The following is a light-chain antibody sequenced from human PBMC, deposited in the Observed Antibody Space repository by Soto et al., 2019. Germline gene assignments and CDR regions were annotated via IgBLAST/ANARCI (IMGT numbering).Light chain of an antibody. CDR1: QNINSH. CDR3: QQSHITTLFT. CDR2: AAS. Sequence: DIQMTQSPSSLSASLGDRVTITCRASQNINSHLNWYQQKPGKAPKVLIYAASRLQRGVPSRFSGSGSGTEFTLTIISLEPEDFATYYCQQSHITTLFTFGKGTKLEIK. J-gene: IGKJ2*01. V-gene: IGKV1-39*01.